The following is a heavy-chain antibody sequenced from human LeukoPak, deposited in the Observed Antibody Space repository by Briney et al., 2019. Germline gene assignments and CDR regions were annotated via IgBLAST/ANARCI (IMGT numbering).Heavy chain of an antibody. V-gene: IGHV1-24*01. J-gene: IGHJ6*02. D-gene: IGHD2-21*02. Sequence: ASVKVSCKVSGYTLTELSMHWVRQAPGKGLEWMGGFDPEDGETIYAQKFQGRVTMTEDTSTDTAYMELSSLRSEDTAVYYCATTSIVVVTADFYYYYGIDVWGQGTTVTVSS. CDR3: ATTSIVVVTADFYYYYGIDV. CDR2: FDPEDGET. CDR1: GYTLTELS.